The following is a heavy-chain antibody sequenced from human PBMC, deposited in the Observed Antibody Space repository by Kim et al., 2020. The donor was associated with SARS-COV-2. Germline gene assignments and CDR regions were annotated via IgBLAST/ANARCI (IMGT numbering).Heavy chain of an antibody. CDR3: ARGAYGDVSFDY. CDR2: ISARDGNT. CDR1: GYMFTSYG. J-gene: IGHJ4*02. V-gene: IGHV1-18*04. D-gene: IGHD4-17*01. Sequence: ASVKVSCNACGYMFTSYGFSWVRQAPGQGLESLGWISARDGNTKYGQKVQGRVIMTTDTSTNTAYMELWSLRSDDTAMYYCARGAYGDVSFDYWGQGTLVTVSS.